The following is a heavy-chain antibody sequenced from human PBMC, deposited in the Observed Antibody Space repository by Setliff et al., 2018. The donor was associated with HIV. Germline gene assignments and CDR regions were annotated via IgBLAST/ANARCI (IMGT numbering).Heavy chain of an antibody. CDR3: ARDYGSGNYFSFDY. D-gene: IGHD3-10*01. Sequence: ASVKVSCKASGYTFTDFGITWVRQAPGQGLEWMGWIGAFNGNTHYPQNLQGRVTMTTDTSTRTAYMELRSLRSDDTAVYFCARDYGSGNYFSFDYWGQGTLVTVSS. CDR1: GYTFTDFG. J-gene: IGHJ4*02. CDR2: IGAFNGNT. V-gene: IGHV1-18*01.